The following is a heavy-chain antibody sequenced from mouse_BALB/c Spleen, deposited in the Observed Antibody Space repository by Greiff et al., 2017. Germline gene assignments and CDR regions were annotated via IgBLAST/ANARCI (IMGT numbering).Heavy chain of an antibody. J-gene: IGHJ2*01. CDR1: GYTFTDYV. D-gene: IGHD2-4*01. CDR3: ARGDYEYYFDY. Sequence: QVQLQQSGPELVKPGASVKMSCKASGYTFTDYVISWVKQRTGQGLEWIGEIYPGSGSTYYNEKFKGKATLTADKSSNTAYMQLSSLTSEDSAVYFCARGDYEYYFDYWGQGTTLTVSS. CDR2: IYPGSGST. V-gene: IGHV1-77*01.